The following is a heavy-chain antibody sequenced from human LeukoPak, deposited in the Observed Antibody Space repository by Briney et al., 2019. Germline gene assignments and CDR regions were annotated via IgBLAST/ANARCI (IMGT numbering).Heavy chain of an antibody. D-gene: IGHD3-9*01. J-gene: IGHJ4*02. Sequence: PSETLSLTCAVSGGSITYSHYYWGWVRQPPGKGLEWIGGIYYSGSTYYNPSLKSRVTISVDTSKNQFSLKLSSVTAADTAVYYCARHYYDILTGYSGYPFDYWGQGTLVTVSS. CDR2: IYYSGST. CDR3: ARHYYDILTGYSGYPFDY. V-gene: IGHV4-39*01. CDR1: GGSITYSHYY.